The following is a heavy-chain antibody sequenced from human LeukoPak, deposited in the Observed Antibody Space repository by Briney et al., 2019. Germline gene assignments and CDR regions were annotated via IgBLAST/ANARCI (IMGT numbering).Heavy chain of an antibody. Sequence: SETLSLTRTVSGGSVSSGSYYWSWIRQPPGKGLEWIGYISYSGSTNYNPSLKSRVTISVDTSKNQFSLKLRSVTAADTAVYYCARVVVQTAEKLGSHYYYGMDVWGQGTTVTVSS. CDR1: GGSVSSGSYY. D-gene: IGHD4/OR15-4a*01. CDR2: ISYSGST. V-gene: IGHV4-61*01. CDR3: ARVVVQTAEKLGSHYYYGMDV. J-gene: IGHJ6*02.